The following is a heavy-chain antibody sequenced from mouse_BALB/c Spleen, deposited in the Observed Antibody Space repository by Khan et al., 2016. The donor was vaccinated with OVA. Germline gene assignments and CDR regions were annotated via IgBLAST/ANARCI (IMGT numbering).Heavy chain of an antibody. D-gene: IGHD1-1*01. CDR2: ISGDSSTI. V-gene: IGHV5-17*02. CDR3: ATSYFYGYYFDY. Sequence: EVELVESGGGLVQPGGSRKLSCAASGFTFSSYGMHWVRQASEKGLEWVAYISGDSSTIYYADTVKGRFTISRDNPKNTLFLQMTSLMSEDTARYYCATSYFYGYYFDYWGPGTTLTVSS. J-gene: IGHJ2*01. CDR1: GFTFSSYG.